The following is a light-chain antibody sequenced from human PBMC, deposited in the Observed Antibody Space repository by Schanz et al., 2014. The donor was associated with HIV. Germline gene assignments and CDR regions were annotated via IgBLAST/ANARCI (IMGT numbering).Light chain of an antibody. CDR1: SSDVGGYKY. V-gene: IGLV2-8*01. J-gene: IGLJ1*01. Sequence: QSALTQPPSASGSPGQSVTISCTGTSSDVGGYKYVSWYQQQPGKAPKLMIYEVNQRPSGVPDRFSGSKSGNTASLTVSGLQAEDEADYSCISIAGGHNYVFGTGTKLTVL. CDR3: ISIAGGHNYV. CDR2: EVN.